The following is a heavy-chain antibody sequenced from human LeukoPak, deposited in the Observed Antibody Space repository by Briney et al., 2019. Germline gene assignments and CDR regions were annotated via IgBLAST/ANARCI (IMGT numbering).Heavy chain of an antibody. Sequence: GGSLRLSCAASGFTFRRYWMSWFRQAPGKGLEWVANIKQDGSQKYYVDSVKGRFTISRDNPKNSLYLQMNSLRAEDTAVYYCAREGGYGGVFDYWGQGSLVTVSS. J-gene: IGHJ4*02. CDR3: AREGGYGGVFDY. V-gene: IGHV3-7*05. CDR2: IKQDGSQK. D-gene: IGHD5-12*01. CDR1: GFTFRRYW.